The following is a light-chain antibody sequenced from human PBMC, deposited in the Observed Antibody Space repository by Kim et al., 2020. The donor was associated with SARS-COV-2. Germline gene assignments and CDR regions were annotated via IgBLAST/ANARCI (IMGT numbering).Light chain of an antibody. Sequence: SVSPGQTARITCSGNKLGEKYTCWYQQKSGQSPVVVIYQDNKRPSGMTERFSGSSSGNTAILTISGTQPMDEADYYCQTWDSTTVIFGGGTQLTVL. CDR2: QDN. V-gene: IGLV3-1*01. CDR1: KLGEKY. CDR3: QTWDSTTVI. J-gene: IGLJ2*01.